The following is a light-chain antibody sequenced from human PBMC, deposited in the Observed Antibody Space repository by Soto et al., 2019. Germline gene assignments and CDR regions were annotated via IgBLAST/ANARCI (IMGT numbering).Light chain of an antibody. CDR1: SSDVGGYNF. CDR2: DVT. J-gene: IGLJ1*01. V-gene: IGLV2-14*01. CDR3: SSYTSISTYV. Sequence: QSVLTQPASVSGSPGQSITISCTGTSSDVGGYNFVSWYQQHPDKAPKLMIYDVTHRPSAVSHRSSGSKSGNTASLTISGLQAEVEADYYCSSYTSISTYVFGTGTKLTVL.